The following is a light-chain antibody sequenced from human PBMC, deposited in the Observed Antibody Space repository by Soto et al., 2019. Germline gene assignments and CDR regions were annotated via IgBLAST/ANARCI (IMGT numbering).Light chain of an antibody. V-gene: IGKV1-9*01. CDR2: AAS. Sequence: IQLTQSPSPLSASVGDRVTITCRASQGINTFLAWYQQKAGKAPKLLIYAASTLQSGVPSRFSGSGSGADFTLTISSLQPEDFATYYCQHFKSFPITFGQGTRLEIK. CDR3: QHFKSFPIT. CDR1: QGINTF. J-gene: IGKJ5*01.